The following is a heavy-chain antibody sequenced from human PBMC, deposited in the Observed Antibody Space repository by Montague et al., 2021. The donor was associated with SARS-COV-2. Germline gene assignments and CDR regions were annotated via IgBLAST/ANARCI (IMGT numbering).Heavy chain of an antibody. D-gene: IGHD2-2*01. V-gene: IGHV5-51*01. Sequence: QSGAEVKKPGESLKISCEGAGYSFTSYWIGWVRQMAGKGLEWMGIIYPEDSDTRYSPSFQGHVTISAEKSMNTAFLQLSSLRASDTAIYYCARQVHIYCSSTSCSFDYWGQGTLVTVSS. CDR2: IYPEDSDT. J-gene: IGHJ4*02. CDR3: ARQVHIYCSSTSCSFDY. CDR1: GYSFTSYW.